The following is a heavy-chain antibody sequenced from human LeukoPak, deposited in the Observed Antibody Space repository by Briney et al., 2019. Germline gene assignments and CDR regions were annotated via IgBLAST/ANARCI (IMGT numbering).Heavy chain of an antibody. Sequence: SQTLSLTCTVSGGSISSGSYYWSWIRQPAGKGLEWIGRIYTGGSTNYNPSLKSRVTISVDTSKNQFSLELSSVTAADTAVYYCARDEGGYYDWGQGTLVTVSS. CDR2: IYTGGST. D-gene: IGHD3-3*01. V-gene: IGHV4-61*02. CDR1: GGSISSGSYY. J-gene: IGHJ4*02. CDR3: ARDEGGYYD.